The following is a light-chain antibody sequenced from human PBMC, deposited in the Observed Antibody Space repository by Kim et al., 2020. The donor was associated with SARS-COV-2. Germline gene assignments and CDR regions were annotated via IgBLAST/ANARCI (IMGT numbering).Light chain of an antibody. CDR3: QAWDSSVV. CDR1: KLGDKY. J-gene: IGLJ2*01. Sequence: SYELTQPPSVSVSPGQTASITCSGDKLGDKYACWYQQKPGQSPVLVIYQDSKGPSGIPERFSGSNSGNTATLTISGTQAMDEADYYCQAWDSSVVFGGGTQLTVL. CDR2: QDS. V-gene: IGLV3-1*01.